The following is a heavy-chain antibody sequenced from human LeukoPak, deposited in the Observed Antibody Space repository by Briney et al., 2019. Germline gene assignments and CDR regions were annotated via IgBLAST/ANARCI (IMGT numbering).Heavy chain of an antibody. CDR1: GDSVSSNSAA. Sequence: SQTLSLTCAISGDSVSSNSAAWNWIRQSPSRGLEWLGRTYYRSKWYNDYAVSVKSRVTINSDTSKNQFSLQLNSATPEDTAAYYCARVGSESAYGMDVWGQGTTVTVSS. J-gene: IGHJ6*02. CDR3: ARVGSESAYGMDV. V-gene: IGHV6-1*01. D-gene: IGHD3-10*01. CDR2: TYYRSKWYN.